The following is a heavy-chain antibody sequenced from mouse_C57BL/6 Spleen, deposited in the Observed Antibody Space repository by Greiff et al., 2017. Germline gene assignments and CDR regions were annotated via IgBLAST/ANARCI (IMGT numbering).Heavy chain of an antibody. V-gene: IGHV1-55*01. CDR1: GYTFPRYW. D-gene: IGHD1-1*01. Sequence: QVQLQQPGAELVKPGASVKMSCKASGYTFPRYWITWVKQRPGQGLEWLGDIYPGSGSTNYHEKFKSKATLTVDPSSSTAYMQLSSLTSEDSAVYYCARRGSRDLYWYVDVWGTGTTVTVSS. CDR2: IYPGSGST. J-gene: IGHJ1*03. CDR3: ARRGSRDLYWYVDV.